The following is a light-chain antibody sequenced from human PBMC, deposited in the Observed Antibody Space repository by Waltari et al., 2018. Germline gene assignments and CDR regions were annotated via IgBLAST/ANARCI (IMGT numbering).Light chain of an antibody. Sequence: QSALTQPASVSGSPGQPITISCPGPSSAVGSYSLLSWYRQHPGEAPRVIIFEDTKRPSGVSNRFSGSKSGNTASLTISGLQAEDEADYYCCSYTLTNTWLFGGGTKLTVL. V-gene: IGLV2-23*01. J-gene: IGLJ3*02. CDR3: CSYTLTNTWL. CDR2: EDT. CDR1: SSAVGSYSL.